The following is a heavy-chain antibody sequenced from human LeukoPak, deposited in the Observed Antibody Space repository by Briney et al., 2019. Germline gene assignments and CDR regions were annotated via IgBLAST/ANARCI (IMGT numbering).Heavy chain of an antibody. D-gene: IGHD4-23*01. V-gene: IGHV3-74*01. CDR2: IKGDGIST. CDR1: GFDFSSNW. Sequence: GGSLRLSCAASGFDFSSNWMHWVRHAPGQGLVWVSRIKGDGISTNYADSVKGRFTISRDNGKNTLFLQMNSLRAEDAAVYYCVRGNDYGGPHYWGQGTLVTVSS. CDR3: VRGNDYGGPHY. J-gene: IGHJ4*02.